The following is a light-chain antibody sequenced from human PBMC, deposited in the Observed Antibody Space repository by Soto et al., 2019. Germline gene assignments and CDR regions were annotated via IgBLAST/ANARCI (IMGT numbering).Light chain of an antibody. V-gene: IGKV1-12*01. CDR2: AAS. CDR1: QGISSR. Sequence: DIQMTQSPSSVSASVGDRVTITCRASQGISSRLAWYQQKPGKAPNLLIYAASSLHSGVPSRFSGSGSETDFTLTIGSLQPEDFATYYCQRSNSFPLAVGGGTKVEIK. J-gene: IGKJ4*01. CDR3: QRSNSFPLA.